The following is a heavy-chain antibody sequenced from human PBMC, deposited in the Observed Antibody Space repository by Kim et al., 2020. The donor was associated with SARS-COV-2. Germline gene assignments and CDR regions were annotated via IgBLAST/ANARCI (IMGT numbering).Heavy chain of an antibody. J-gene: IGHJ3*02. CDR2: INPSGGST. D-gene: IGHD3-10*01. Sequence: ASVKVSCKASGYTFTSYYMHWVRQAPGQGLEWMGIINPSGGSTSYAQKFQGRVTMTRDTSTSTVYMELSSLRSEDTAVYYCARSNVLLWFGEFNDAFDIWGQGTMVTVSS. CDR1: GYTFTSYY. V-gene: IGHV1-46*01. CDR3: ARSNVLLWFGEFNDAFDI.